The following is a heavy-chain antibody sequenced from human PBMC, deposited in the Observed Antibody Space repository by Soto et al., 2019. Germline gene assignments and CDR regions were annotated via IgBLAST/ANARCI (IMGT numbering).Heavy chain of an antibody. CDR2: IWYDGSNK. V-gene: IGHV3-33*01. Sequence: GGSLRLSCAASGFTFSSYGMHWVRQAPGKGLEWVAVIWYDGSNKYYADSVKGRFTISRDNSKNTLYLQMNSLRAEDTAVYYCARDQGWFGEFDNWFDPWGQGTLVTVSS. D-gene: IGHD3-10*01. CDR1: GFTFSSYG. CDR3: ARDQGWFGEFDNWFDP. J-gene: IGHJ5*02.